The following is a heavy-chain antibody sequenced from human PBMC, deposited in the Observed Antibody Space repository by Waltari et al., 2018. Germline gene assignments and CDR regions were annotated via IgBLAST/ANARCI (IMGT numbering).Heavy chain of an antibody. J-gene: IGHJ1*01. CDR3: GRIAFGDDGGYFQH. CDR1: GGSISTNFN. D-gene: IGHD4-17*01. Sequence: LQLQESGPGLVKPSETLSPTCTVSGGSISTNFNWGWIRQPPGKGLEWMGNMQYRGSTFYNPSLKSRVTISLDTSKNQFSLRLSSVGAADTAVDFCGRIAFGDDGGYFQHWGQGTLVTVSS. CDR2: MQYRGST. V-gene: IGHV4-39*01.